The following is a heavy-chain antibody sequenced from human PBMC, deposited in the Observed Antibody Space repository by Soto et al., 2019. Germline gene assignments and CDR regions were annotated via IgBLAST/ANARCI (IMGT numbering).Heavy chain of an antibody. CDR3: VTAMLKGEFDY. D-gene: IGHD5-18*01. V-gene: IGHV1-69*13. CDR2: IIPIFGTA. J-gene: IGHJ4*02. CDR1: GGTFSSYA. Sequence: GASVKVSCKASGGTFSSYAISWVRQAPGQGLEWMGGIIPIFGTANYAQKFQGRVTITADESTSTAYMELSSLRSEDTAVYYCVTAMLKGEFDYWGQGTLVTVSS.